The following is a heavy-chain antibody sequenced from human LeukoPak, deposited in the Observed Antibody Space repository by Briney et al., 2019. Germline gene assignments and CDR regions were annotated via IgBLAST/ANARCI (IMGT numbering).Heavy chain of an antibody. J-gene: IGHJ3*02. CDR2: IYYSGST. V-gene: IGHV4-59*01. Sequence: SETLSLTCTVSGGSISSYYWSWIRQPPGKRLEWIGYIYYSGSTNYNPSLKSRVTISVDTSKNQFSLKLSSVTAADTAVYYCARARWELPLIPAFDIWGQGTMVTVSS. CDR1: GGSISSYY. D-gene: IGHD1-26*01. CDR3: ARARWELPLIPAFDI.